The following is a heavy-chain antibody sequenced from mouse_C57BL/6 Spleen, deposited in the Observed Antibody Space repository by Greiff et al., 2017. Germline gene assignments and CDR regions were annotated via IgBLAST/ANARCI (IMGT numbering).Heavy chain of an antibody. D-gene: IGHD1-2*01. J-gene: IGHJ4*01. CDR2: IYPRDGST. CDR3: ARSATYYAMDY. CDR1: GYTFTSYD. Sequence: QVQLQQSGPELVKPGASVKLSCKASGYTFTSYDINWVKQRPGQGLEWIGWIYPRDGSTKYNAKFKGKATLTVDTSSSTAYMELHSLTSEDSAVYFCARSATYYAMDYWGQGTSVTVSS. V-gene: IGHV1-85*01.